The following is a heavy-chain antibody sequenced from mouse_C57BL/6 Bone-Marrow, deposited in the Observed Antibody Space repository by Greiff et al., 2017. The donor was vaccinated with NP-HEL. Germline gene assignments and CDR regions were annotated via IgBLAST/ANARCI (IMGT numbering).Heavy chain of an antibody. CDR3: ARPLIYDGYYAWFAY. D-gene: IGHD2-3*01. CDR2: INPSTGGT. V-gene: IGHV1-42*01. CDR1: GYSFTGYY. J-gene: IGHJ3*01. Sequence: VQLQQSGAELASPGASVTLSCKASGYSFTGYYMNWVKQSPEKSLEWIGEINPSTGGTTYNQKFKAKATLTVDKSSSTAYMQLKSLTSEDSAVYYCARPLIYDGYYAWFAYWGQGTLVTVSA.